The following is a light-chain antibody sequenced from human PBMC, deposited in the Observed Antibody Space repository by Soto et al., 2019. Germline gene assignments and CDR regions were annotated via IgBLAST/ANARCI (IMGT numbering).Light chain of an antibody. CDR3: NSYTNTARV. V-gene: IGLV2-14*01. CDR1: SSDFGDYHF. J-gene: IGLJ1*01. CDR2: EVS. Sequence: QPVLTQPASVSGSPGQSITISCTGTSSDFGDYHFVSWYQQHPGQAPKLIIYEVSNRASGVSDRFSGSKSGNTASLNISGLQAEDEADYYCNSYTNTARVFGTGTKLTVL.